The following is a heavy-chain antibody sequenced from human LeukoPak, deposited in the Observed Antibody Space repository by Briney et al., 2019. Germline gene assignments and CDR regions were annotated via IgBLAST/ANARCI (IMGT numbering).Heavy chain of an antibody. J-gene: IGHJ6*04. Sequence: GGSLRLSCAASGFTFSSYGMHWVRQAPGKGLEWVAVIWYDGSNKYYADYVKGRFTISRDNSKNTLYLQMNSLRAEDTAVYYCARDQATRGPGYGMDVWGKGTTVTVSS. CDR3: ARDQATRGPGYGMDV. D-gene: IGHD3-10*01. V-gene: IGHV3-33*01. CDR2: IWYDGSNK. CDR1: GFTFSSYG.